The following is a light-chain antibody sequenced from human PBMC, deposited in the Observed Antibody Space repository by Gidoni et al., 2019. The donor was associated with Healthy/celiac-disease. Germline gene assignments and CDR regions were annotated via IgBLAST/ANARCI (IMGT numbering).Light chain of an antibody. J-gene: IGLJ2*01. Sequence: YELTQPPQEPVSPGLTASITCSGDKLGGKYACWYQQKPGQSPVLVIYQDSNRPSGIPERFSGSNSGNTATLTISGTHAMDDADYYRQACDSSTATVFGGWTKLPVL. CDR1: KLGGKY. CDR2: QDS. CDR3: QACDSSTATV. V-gene: IGLV3-1*01.